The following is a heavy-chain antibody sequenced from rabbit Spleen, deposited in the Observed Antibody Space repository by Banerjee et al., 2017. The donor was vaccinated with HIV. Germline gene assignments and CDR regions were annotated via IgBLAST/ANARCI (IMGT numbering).Heavy chain of an antibody. J-gene: IGHJ2*01. D-gene: IGHD6-1*01. V-gene: IGHV1S40*01. CDR3: ARDGGASDGLEAFDS. CDR2: IAAGVSYTT. Sequence: QSLEESGGDLVKPGASLTLTCTASGVSFSTNYYMCWVRQPPGKGPEWIACIAAGVSYTTYYATWAKGRFTISKTSSTTVTLQMTSLTVADTATYFCARDGGASDGLEAFDSWGPGTLVTVS. CDR1: GVSFSTNYY.